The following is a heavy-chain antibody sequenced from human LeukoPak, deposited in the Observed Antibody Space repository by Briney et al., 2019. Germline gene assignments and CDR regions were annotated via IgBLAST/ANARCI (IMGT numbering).Heavy chain of an antibody. Sequence: SQTLSLTCAISGDRVSSNSAAWNWIRQSPSRDLVGVVRTYYRSKWNNDYAVPVKSRININKDTSKQQLSLQVNSVSPEDTAVYYCARARRSSGWYGSDYWRQGTVVSVPS. CDR3: ARARRSSGWYGSDY. CDR1: GDRVSSNSAA. CDR2: TYYRSKWNN. J-gene: IGHJ4*02. D-gene: IGHD6-19*01. V-gene: IGHV6-1*01.